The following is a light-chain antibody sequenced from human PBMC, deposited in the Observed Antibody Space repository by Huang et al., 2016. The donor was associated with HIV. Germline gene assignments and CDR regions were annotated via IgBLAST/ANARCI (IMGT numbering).Light chain of an antibody. V-gene: IGKV3-11*01. CDR1: QSVSNS. CDR3: QQRSNWPPFT. Sequence: EIVLTQSPATLSLSPGERATLSCRASQSVSNSLAWYQQRPGRAPRLLFYDASNRATGIPARCSGSGSGTDFTLTISSLEPEDFAIYYCQQRSNWPPFTFGPGTKVDV. J-gene: IGKJ3*01. CDR2: DAS.